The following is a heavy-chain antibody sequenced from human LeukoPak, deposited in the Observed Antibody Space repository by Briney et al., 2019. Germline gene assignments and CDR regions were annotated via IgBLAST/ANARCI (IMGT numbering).Heavy chain of an antibody. D-gene: IGHD5-18*01. J-gene: IGHJ3*02. Sequence: GASVKVSCKASGYTFTCYYMHWVRQAPGQGLEWMGWINPNSGGTNYAQKFQGWVTMTRDTSISTAYMELSRLRSDDTAVYYCARNTAMAYDAFDIWGQGTMVTVSS. CDR3: ARNTAMAYDAFDI. CDR1: GYTFTCYY. CDR2: INPNSGGT. V-gene: IGHV1-2*04.